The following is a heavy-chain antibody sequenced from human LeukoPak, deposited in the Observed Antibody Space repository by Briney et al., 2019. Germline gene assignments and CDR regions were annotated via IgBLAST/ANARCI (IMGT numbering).Heavy chain of an antibody. D-gene: IGHD2-21*02. J-gene: IGHJ6*02. Sequence: SVKVSCKASGGTFSSYAISWARQAPGQGLEWMGGIIPIFGTANYAQKFQGRVTITADESTSTAYMELSSLRSEDTAVYYCARSVVTAIPDYYYCGMDVWGQGTTVTVSS. CDR1: GGTFSSYA. CDR2: IIPIFGTA. CDR3: ARSVVTAIPDYYYCGMDV. V-gene: IGHV1-69*13.